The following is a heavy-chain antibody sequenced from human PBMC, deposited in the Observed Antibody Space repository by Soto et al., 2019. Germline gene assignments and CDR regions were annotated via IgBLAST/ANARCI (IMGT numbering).Heavy chain of an antibody. V-gene: IGHV4-34*01. CDR3: ERPKGLGRGVIRD. CDR1: GGSLSGYY. Sequence: QVQLQQWGAGLLKPSETLSLTCAVSGGSLSGYYWTWIRQSPGKGLEWIGEINPSGSTNYNPSLKIRVTMSADTSTNQFSLKLNSVTAADTAGYYCERPKGLGRGVIRDWGQGTLVTVSS. J-gene: IGHJ4*02. CDR2: INPSGST. D-gene: IGHD3-10*01.